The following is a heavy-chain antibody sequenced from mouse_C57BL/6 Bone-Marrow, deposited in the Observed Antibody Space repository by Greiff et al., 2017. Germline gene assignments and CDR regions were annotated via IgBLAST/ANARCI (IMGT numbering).Heavy chain of an antibody. CDR3: ARIGNYHYYAMDY. V-gene: IGHV1-82*01. CDR2: IYPGDGDT. J-gene: IGHJ4*01. D-gene: IGHD2-1*01. Sequence: QVQLQQSGPELVKPGASVKISCKASGYAFSSSWMNRVKQRPGKGLEWIGRIYPGDGDTNYNGKFKGKATLTADKSSSTAYMQLSSLTSEDSAVYFCARIGNYHYYAMDYWGQGTSVTVSS. CDR1: GYAFSSSW.